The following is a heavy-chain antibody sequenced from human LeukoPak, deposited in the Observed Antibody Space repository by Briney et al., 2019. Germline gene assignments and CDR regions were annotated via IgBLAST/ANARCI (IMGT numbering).Heavy chain of an antibody. D-gene: IGHD3-3*01. V-gene: IGHV4-4*07. CDR3: AREGTIFGVTITDYFDY. CDR1: GGSISSYY. J-gene: IGHJ4*02. CDR2: IYTSGST. Sequence: SETLSLTCTVSGGSISSYYWSWIRQPAGKGLEWIGRIYTSGSTNYNPSLKSRVTMSVDTSKNQFSLKLSSVTAAGTAVYYCAREGTIFGVTITDYFDYWGQGTLVTVSS.